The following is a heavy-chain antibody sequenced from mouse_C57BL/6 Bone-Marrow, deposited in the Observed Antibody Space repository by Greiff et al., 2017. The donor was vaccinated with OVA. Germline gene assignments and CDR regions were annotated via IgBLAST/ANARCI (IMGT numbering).Heavy chain of an antibody. CDR3: AREDDGYYAWFAY. D-gene: IGHD2-3*01. CDR1: GYTFTSYW. V-gene: IGHV1-50*01. Sequence: QVQLQQPGAELVKPGASVKLSCKASGYTFTSYWMQWVKQRPGQGLEWIGEIDPSDSYTNYNQKFKGKATLTVDTSSSTAYMQLSSLTSEDSAFYYCAREDDGYYAWFAYWGQGTLVTVSA. J-gene: IGHJ3*01. CDR2: IDPSDSYT.